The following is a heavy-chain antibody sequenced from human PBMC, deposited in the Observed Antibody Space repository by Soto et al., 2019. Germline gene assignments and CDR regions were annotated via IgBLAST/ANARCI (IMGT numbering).Heavy chain of an antibody. CDR2: ISYDGGNE. CDR1: GFTFSSYG. Sequence: GGSLRLSCAASGFTFSSYGMHWVRQAPGKGLEWVAVISYDGGNEYYADSVKGRFTISRDNSKNTLYLQMNSLRAEDTAVFYCAKDPSGAIEPAYYYYYGMDVWGQGTTVTVSS. D-gene: IGHD2-15*01. J-gene: IGHJ6*02. V-gene: IGHV3-30*18. CDR3: AKDPSGAIEPAYYYYYGMDV.